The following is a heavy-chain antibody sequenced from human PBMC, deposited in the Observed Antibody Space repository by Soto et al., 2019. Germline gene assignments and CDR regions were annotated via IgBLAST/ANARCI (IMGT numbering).Heavy chain of an antibody. CDR1: GGSVSSGSYY. CDR2: IYYSGST. CDR3: ARDTLDLGYCISPSCPSYGMDV. J-gene: IGHJ6*02. V-gene: IGHV4-61*01. D-gene: IGHD2-2*01. Sequence: QVQLQESGPGLVKPSETLSLTCTVSGGSVSSGSYYWSWIRQPPGKGLEWIGYIYYSGSTNYNPSLKSRXPISVDTSKNXXSXKXXSVTAADTAVYYCARDTLDLGYCISPSCPSYGMDVWGQGTTVTVSS.